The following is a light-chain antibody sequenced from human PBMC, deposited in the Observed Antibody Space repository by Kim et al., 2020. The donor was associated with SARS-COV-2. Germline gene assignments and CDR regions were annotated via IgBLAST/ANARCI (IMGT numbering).Light chain of an antibody. CDR1: GSSTGSYS. J-gene: IGLJ3*02. CDR3: AAWDDSLSGVV. Sequence: GQKVTISCAGSGSSTGSYSVYWYQQLAGAATSRLSHRNDPRRAGGPDRISGSKSGPSGSLAISGLRSEDEADYYCAAWDDSLSGVVFGGGTQLTVL. V-gene: IGLV1-47*01. CDR2: RND.